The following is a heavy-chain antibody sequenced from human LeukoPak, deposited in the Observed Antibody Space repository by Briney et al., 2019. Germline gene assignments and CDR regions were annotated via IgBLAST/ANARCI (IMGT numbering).Heavy chain of an antibody. Sequence: GASVKVSCKASGYTFTGYYMHWVRQAPGQGLEWMARINPNSGGTNYAQKFQGRVTMTRDTSISTAHMELSRLRSDDTAVYYCAKDPGGVADYYFDYWGQGTLVTVSS. J-gene: IGHJ4*02. V-gene: IGHV1-2*02. CDR2: INPNSGGT. D-gene: IGHD2-15*01. CDR3: AKDPGGVADYYFDY. CDR1: GYTFTGYY.